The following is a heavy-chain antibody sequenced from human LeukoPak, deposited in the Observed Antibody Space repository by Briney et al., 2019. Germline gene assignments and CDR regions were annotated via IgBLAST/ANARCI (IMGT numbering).Heavy chain of an antibody. Sequence: SETLSLTCTVSGYSISSGYYWGWIRQPPGKGLEWIGSISHSGSTYYNPSLKSRVTISVDTSKNQFSLQLTSVTAADTALYFCARLWSGTGCIDYWGQGTLVTVSS. CDR1: GYSISSGYY. CDR2: ISHSGST. V-gene: IGHV4-38-2*02. J-gene: IGHJ4*02. D-gene: IGHD3-3*01. CDR3: ARLWSGTGCIDY.